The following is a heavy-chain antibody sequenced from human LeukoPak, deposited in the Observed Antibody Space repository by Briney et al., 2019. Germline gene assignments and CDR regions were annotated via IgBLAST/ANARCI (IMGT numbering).Heavy chain of an antibody. J-gene: IGHJ5*02. CDR2: ISSSGSTI. D-gene: IGHD3-10*01. CDR1: GFTFSSYK. CDR3: ARRAMVRGVNWFDP. V-gene: IGHV3-48*03. Sequence: PGGSLRLSCAASGFTFSSYKMNWVRQAPGKGLEWVSYISSSGSTIYYADSVKGRFTISRDNAKNSLYLQMNSLRAEDTAVYYCARRAMVRGVNWFDPWGQGTLVTVSS.